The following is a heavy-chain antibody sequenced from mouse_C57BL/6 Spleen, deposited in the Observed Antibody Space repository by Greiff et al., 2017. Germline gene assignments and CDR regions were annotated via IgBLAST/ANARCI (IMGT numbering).Heavy chain of an antibody. Sequence: EVQLQESGGGLVKPGGSLKLSCAASGFTFSSYTMSWVRQTPEKRLEWVATISGGGGNTYYPDSVKGRFTISRDNAKNTLYLQMSSLRSEDTALYYCARQGDYYSKGYFDVGGTGTTVTVSS. D-gene: IGHD2-5*01. CDR1: GFTFSSYT. V-gene: IGHV5-9*01. CDR3: ARQGDYYSKGYFDV. CDR2: ISGGGGNT. J-gene: IGHJ1*03.